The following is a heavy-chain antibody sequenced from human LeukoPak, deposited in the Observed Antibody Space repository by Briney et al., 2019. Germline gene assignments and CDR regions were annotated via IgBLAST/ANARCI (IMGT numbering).Heavy chain of an antibody. CDR3: TTEPFRAFDI. D-gene: IGHD2/OR15-2a*01. V-gene: IGHV3-49*04. Sequence: PGGSLRLSCTASGFTFGDHAMSWVRQAPGKGLEWVGFIRSKAYGGTTEYAASVKGRFTISRDDSKSIAYLQMNSLKTEDTAVYYCTTEPFRAFDIWGQGTMVTVSS. J-gene: IGHJ3*02. CDR1: GFTFGDHA. CDR2: IRSKAYGGTT.